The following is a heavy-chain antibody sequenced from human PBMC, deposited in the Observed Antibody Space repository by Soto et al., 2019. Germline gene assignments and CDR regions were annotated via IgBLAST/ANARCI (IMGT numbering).Heavy chain of an antibody. CDR2: MNPNSGNT. Sequence: QVQLVQSGAEVKKPGASVKVSCKASGYTFTSYDINWVRQATGQGLEWMGWMNPNSGNTGYAQKFQGRVTMTRNTSISTAYMELSSLRSEDTAVYYCARVNYDFWSGSWAFDIWVQGTMVTVSS. V-gene: IGHV1-8*01. CDR3: ARVNYDFWSGSWAFDI. D-gene: IGHD3-3*01. CDR1: GYTFTSYD. J-gene: IGHJ3*02.